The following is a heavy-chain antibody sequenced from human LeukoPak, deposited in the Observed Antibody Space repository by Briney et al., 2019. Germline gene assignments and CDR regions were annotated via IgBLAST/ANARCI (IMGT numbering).Heavy chain of an antibody. CDR1: GFTFSRYW. Sequence: GGSLRLSCAASGFTFSRYWMHWVRQAPGKGLVWVSRINADGSNTTDADSVKGRFIISRDTAKNTLYLQMNSLRAEDTAVYYCARSGPGPLDAFNIWGQGTMVTVSS. CDR2: INADGSNT. V-gene: IGHV3-74*01. CDR3: ARSGPGPLDAFNI. D-gene: IGHD3-10*01. J-gene: IGHJ3*02.